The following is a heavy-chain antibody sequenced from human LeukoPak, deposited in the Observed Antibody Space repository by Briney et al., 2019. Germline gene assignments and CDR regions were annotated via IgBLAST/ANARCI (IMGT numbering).Heavy chain of an antibody. J-gene: IGHJ3*02. CDR2: ISGSGGST. CDR3: AKVYYYGSGSYYNDAFDI. Sequence: PGGSLRLSCAASGFTFSSYAMSWLRQAPGKGLEWVSAISGSGGSTYYADSVKGRFTISRDNSKNTLYLQMNSLRAEDTAVYYCAKVYYYGSGSYYNDAFDIWGQGTMVTVSS. V-gene: IGHV3-23*01. CDR1: GFTFSSYA. D-gene: IGHD3-10*01.